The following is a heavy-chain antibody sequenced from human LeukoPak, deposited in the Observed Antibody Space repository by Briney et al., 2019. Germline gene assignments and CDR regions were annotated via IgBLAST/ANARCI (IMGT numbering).Heavy chain of an antibody. CDR3: ARGGQYHY. CDR1: GSTFSNYW. CDR2: IKEDGSEK. V-gene: IGHV3-7*01. J-gene: IGHJ4*02. Sequence: GGSLRLSCAASGSTFSNYWMTWVRQAPGKGLERVANIKEDGSEKYYVDSVEGRFTISRDNAENSLYLQMNSLRAEDTAVYYCARGGQYHYWGQGTLVTVSS. D-gene: IGHD1-26*01.